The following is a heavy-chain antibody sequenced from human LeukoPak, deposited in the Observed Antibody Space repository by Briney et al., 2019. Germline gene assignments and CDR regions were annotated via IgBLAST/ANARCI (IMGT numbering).Heavy chain of an antibody. J-gene: IGHJ3*02. CDR2: IYSGGST. V-gene: IGHV3-53*01. CDR3: AKETVVVVAATPDAFDI. CDR1: GFTVSSNY. Sequence: GGSLRLSCAASGFTVSSNYMSWVRQAPGKGLEWVSIIYSGGSTHYADSVKDRFTISRDNSKNTLYLQMNSLRAEDTAVYYCAKETVVVVAATPDAFDIWGQGTMVTVSS. D-gene: IGHD2-15*01.